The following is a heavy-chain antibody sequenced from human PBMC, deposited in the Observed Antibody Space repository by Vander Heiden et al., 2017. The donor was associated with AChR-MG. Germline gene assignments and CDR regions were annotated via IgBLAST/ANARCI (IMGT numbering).Heavy chain of an antibody. CDR1: GYTFPCSD. CDR2: MSLNSGNT. Sequence: VQLVQSGAKAKNPVASLKVYCKAAGYTFPCSDYSLVRQATGQGLGWMGGMSLNSGNTGNAQEFQGRVTMTRTTAIGTAYMELSSLRSEDTAVYYCARVKMTTVTLGGYGMDVWGQGTTVTVSS. CDR3: ARVKMTTVTLGGYGMDV. V-gene: IGHV1-8*01. D-gene: IGHD4-17*01. J-gene: IGHJ6*02.